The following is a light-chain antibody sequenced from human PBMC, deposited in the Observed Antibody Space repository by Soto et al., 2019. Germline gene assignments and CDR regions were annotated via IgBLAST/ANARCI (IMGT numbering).Light chain of an antibody. CDR3: QQANSFPLT. V-gene: IGKV1-12*01. CDR2: AAS. CDR1: QGISSR. Sequence: DIQMTQSPSSVSASVGDRVTITCRASQGISSRLAWYQQKPGKAPNLLIYAASNLQSGVPSRFSGSGSETDFTLTIDRLQPEDFATYYCQQANSFPLTFGGGTKVEIK. J-gene: IGKJ4*01.